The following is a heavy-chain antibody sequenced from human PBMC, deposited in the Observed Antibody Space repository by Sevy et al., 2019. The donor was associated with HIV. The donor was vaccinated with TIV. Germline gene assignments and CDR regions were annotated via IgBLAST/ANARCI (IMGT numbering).Heavy chain of an antibody. CDR2: IYHSGST. CDR3: ARALRPYSFDTSTYFDY. D-gene: IGHD3-22*01. Sequence: SETLSLTCTVSGASISSHYWSWIRQPPGKGLEWIGYIYHSGSTNYNPSLKSRVTMSVDTSKNQFSLKLRSVTAADTAMYYGARALRPYSFDTSTYFDYWGQGTLVTVSS. CDR1: GASISSHY. V-gene: IGHV4-59*11. J-gene: IGHJ4*02.